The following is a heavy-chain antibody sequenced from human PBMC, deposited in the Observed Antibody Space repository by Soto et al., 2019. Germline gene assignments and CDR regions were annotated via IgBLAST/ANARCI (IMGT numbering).Heavy chain of an antibody. CDR1: GGTFSSYA. J-gene: IGHJ6*02. CDR3: ATVGVCTSTSCYSYYYYGMDV. V-gene: IGHV1-69*01. Sequence: QVQLVQSGAEVMKPGSKVKISCKASGGTFSSYAISWVRQAAGQGIEWMGGIIPIFGTANYAQKFQGRVTITADESTSTAYMELSSLRSEDTAVYYCATVGVCTSTSCYSYYYYGMDVWGQGTTVTVSS. D-gene: IGHD2-2*02. CDR2: IIPIFGTA.